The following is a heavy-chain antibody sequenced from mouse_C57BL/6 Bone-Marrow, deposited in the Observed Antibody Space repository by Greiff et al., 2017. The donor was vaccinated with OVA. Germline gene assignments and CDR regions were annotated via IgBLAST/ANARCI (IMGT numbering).Heavy chain of an antibody. CDR1: GYTFTGYW. CDR3: ARFYDYDGFAY. Sequence: QVQLQQSGAELMKPGASVKLSCKATGYTFTGYWIEWVKQRPGHGLEWIGEILPGSGSTNYNEKFKGKATFTAATSSNTAYMQLSSLTTEDDAIYYCARFYDYDGFAYWGQGTLVTVSA. V-gene: IGHV1-9*01. J-gene: IGHJ3*01. D-gene: IGHD2-4*01. CDR2: ILPGSGST.